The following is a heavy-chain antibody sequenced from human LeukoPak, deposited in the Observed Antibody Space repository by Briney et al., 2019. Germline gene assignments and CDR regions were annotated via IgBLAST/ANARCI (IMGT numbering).Heavy chain of an antibody. D-gene: IGHD5-18*01. CDR2: INPNSGGI. V-gene: IGHV1-2*02. J-gene: IGHJ4*02. CDR3: AGGLVDTAMVPNDY. CDR1: GYTFTGYY. Sequence: ASVKVSCKASGYTFTGYYMHWVRQAPGQGLEWMGWINPNSGGINYAQKFQGRVTMTRDTSISTAYMELSRLRSDDTAAYYCAGGLVDTAMVPNDYWGQGTLVTVSS.